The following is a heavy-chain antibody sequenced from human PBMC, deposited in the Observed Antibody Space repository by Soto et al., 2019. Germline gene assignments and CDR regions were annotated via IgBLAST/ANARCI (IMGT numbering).Heavy chain of an antibody. V-gene: IGHV4-34*01. Sequence: LSLTCAVYGGSFSGYYWSWIRQPPGKGLEWIGEINHSGSTNYNPSLKSRVTISVDTSKNQFSLKLSSVTAADTAVYYCAREAISYYYGMDVWGQGTTVTVSS. J-gene: IGHJ6*02. CDR1: GGSFSGYY. CDR2: INHSGST. CDR3: AREAISYYYGMDV.